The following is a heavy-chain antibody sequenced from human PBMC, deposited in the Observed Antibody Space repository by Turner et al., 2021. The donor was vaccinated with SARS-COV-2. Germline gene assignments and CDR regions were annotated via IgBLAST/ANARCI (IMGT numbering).Heavy chain of an antibody. CDR2: ISAYNGYT. D-gene: IGHD4-17*01. Sequence: QVQLVQSGAEVRKPGASVKVSCKASGYTFTSYGLSWVRQAPGKGLEWLGWISAYNGYTNFAQKFQGRVTMTTDTSTRTASLELRSLTSDDTAVYYCARGPSYGDYEYWGQGTLITVSS. V-gene: IGHV1-18*01. CDR1: GYTFTSYG. J-gene: IGHJ4*02. CDR3: ARGPSYGDYEY.